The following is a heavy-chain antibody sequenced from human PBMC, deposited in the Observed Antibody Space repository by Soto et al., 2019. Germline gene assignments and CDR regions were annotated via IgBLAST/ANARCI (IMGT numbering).Heavy chain of an antibody. Sequence: EVQVLDSGGGLVQPGGSLRLSCAASGFTFTNYPMAWVRQAPAKGLEWVSTSSGSGGSTFYADSVKGRFTISRDNSKNTVYLQMNGLRVEDTAVYYCAKRPLKFEGSYFDYWGQGTLVTVSS. J-gene: IGHJ4*02. CDR3: AKRPLKFEGSYFDY. CDR1: GFTFTNYP. CDR2: SSGSGGST. V-gene: IGHV3-23*01. D-gene: IGHD3-10*01.